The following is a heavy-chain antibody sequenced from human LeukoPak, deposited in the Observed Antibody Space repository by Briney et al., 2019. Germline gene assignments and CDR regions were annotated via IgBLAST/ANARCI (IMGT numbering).Heavy chain of an antibody. CDR3: ARDNIAVAGTDY. Sequence: GGSLRLSCAASGFSVSSNYMSWVRQAPGKGLEWVSVIYSGGSIYYADSVKSRFTISRDNSKNTLYLQMNSLRGEDTAVYYCARDNIAVAGTDYWGQGTLVTVSS. D-gene: IGHD6-19*01. CDR2: IYSGGSI. CDR1: GFSVSSNY. J-gene: IGHJ4*02. V-gene: IGHV3-66*02.